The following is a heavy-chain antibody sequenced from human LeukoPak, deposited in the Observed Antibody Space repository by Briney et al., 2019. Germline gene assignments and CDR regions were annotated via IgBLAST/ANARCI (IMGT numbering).Heavy chain of an antibody. V-gene: IGHV4-31*03. CDR2: IYYSGST. CDR3: ARDNSGGEIY. J-gene: IGHJ4*02. D-gene: IGHD2-15*01. Sequence: PSQTLSLTCTVSGGSISRGGYYWSWIRQHPGKGLEWIGYIYYSGSTYYNPSLKSRVTISVDTSKNQFSLKLSSVTAADTAVYYCARDNSGGEIYWGQGTLVTVSS. CDR1: GGSISRGGYY.